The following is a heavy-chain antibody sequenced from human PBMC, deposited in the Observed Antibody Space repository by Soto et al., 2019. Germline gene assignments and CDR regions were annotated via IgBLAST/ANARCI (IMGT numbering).Heavy chain of an antibody. CDR1: GYTFTSYG. V-gene: IGHV1-18*01. CDR2: ISAYNGNT. Sequence: ASVKVSCKASGYTFTSYGISWVRQAPRQGLEWMGWISAYNGNTNYAQKLQGRVTMTTDTSTSTAYMELRSLRSDDTAVYYCARFYDILTGYYTPQIDYYYYGMDVWGQGTTVTVSS. D-gene: IGHD3-9*01. CDR3: ARFYDILTGYYTPQIDYYYYGMDV. J-gene: IGHJ6*02.